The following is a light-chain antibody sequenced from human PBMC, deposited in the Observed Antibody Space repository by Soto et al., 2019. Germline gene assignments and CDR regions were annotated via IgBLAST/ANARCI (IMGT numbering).Light chain of an antibody. CDR2: DND. Sequence: QSELTQPPSVSAAAGQTVTISCSGSSSNIGDNYVSWYQQVPGTAPKLLIYDNDQRSSGTPDRFSAYKSGTSATLGITGLQTGDEADHYCGTWDSSLSVAVFGGGTQLTVL. CDR1: SSNIGDNY. J-gene: IGLJ7*01. CDR3: GTWDSSLSVAV. V-gene: IGLV1-51*01.